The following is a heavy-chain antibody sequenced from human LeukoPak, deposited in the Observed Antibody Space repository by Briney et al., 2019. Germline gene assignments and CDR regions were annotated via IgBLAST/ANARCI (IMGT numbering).Heavy chain of an antibody. CDR1: GGSISSYY. J-gene: IGHJ4*02. CDR3: ARGGGSRGYFDY. CDR2: VYYSGST. D-gene: IGHD3-10*01. Sequence: SETLSLTCTVSGGSISSYYWSWIRQPPGKGLEWIGYVYYSGSTNYNPSLKSRVTISVDTSKNQFSLKLSSVTAADTAVYYCARGGGSRGYFDYWGQGTLVTVSS. V-gene: IGHV4-59*01.